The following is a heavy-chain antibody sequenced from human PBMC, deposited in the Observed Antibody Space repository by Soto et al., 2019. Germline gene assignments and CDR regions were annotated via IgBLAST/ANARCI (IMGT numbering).Heavy chain of an antibody. CDR1: GFSVSTSS. D-gene: IGHD5-18*01. Sequence: EVQLLESGGDLVQPGGSLRLSCAASGFSVSTSSMAWVRQPPGTGLEWVSAISPSASDTLYADSVKGRFTIFRDNSKNTLFLQMTSLRAEDTAVSYCAKGGYTFAYEWGQGTLVTVSS. V-gene: IGHV3-23*01. CDR2: ISPSASDT. CDR3: AKGGYTFAYE. J-gene: IGHJ4*02.